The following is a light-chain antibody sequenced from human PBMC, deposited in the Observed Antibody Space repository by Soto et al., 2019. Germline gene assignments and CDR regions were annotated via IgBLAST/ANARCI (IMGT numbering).Light chain of an antibody. J-gene: IGKJ1*01. CDR2: HTS. Sequence: MTQSPATPSSSPGERATLSGRASQTVNSRLAWYQHKPGQAPRLLIYHTSNRATGIPARFSGSGSGTEFTLTISSLEPEDFAVYYCHQRQSWPRTFGQGTKV. CDR3: HQRQSWPRT. CDR1: QTVNSR. V-gene: IGKV3-11*01.